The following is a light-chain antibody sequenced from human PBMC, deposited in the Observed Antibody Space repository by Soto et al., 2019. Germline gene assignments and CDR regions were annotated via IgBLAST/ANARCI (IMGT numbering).Light chain of an antibody. CDR1: QSITSY. CDR2: AAS. J-gene: IGKJ2*01. CDR3: QQTYSTPHT. Sequence: DIKMTQSPSSLYASVGDRVTITCRASQSITSYFNWYHHKPGKAHKLLIYAASSLQSWVTSRFSGSGSGTEFTLTISSQQPEDFSTYCCQQTYSTPHTFGQGTKLEIK. V-gene: IGKV1-39*01.